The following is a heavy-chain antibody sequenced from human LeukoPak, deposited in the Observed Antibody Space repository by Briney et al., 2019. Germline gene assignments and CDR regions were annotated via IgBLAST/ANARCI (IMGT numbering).Heavy chain of an antibody. CDR2: IFYRGST. Sequence: RSETLSLTCTVSGGSISSYYWGWIRQPPGKGLEWIGYIFYRGSTNYNHSLKSRVTISLDTSNNQFSLTLTSVTAADTAVYYCARSRGDSTGWYTFDYWGQGTLVTVS. CDR3: ARSRGDSTGWYTFDY. CDR1: GGSISSYY. J-gene: IGHJ4*02. V-gene: IGHV4-59*08. D-gene: IGHD6-19*01.